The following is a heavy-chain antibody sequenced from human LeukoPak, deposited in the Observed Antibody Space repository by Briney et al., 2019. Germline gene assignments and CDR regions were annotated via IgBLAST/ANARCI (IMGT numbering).Heavy chain of an antibody. Sequence: ASVTVSCKASGYTFTSYDINWVRQAPGQGLEWMGWMNPNSGNTGYAQKFQGRVTMTRNTSISTAYMELSSLRSEDTAVYYCARGRKGSGRNSERYYGMDVWGQGTTVTVSS. V-gene: IGHV1-8*01. CDR3: ARGRKGSGRNSERYYGMDV. CDR2: MNPNSGNT. CDR1: GYTFTSYD. D-gene: IGHD3-10*01. J-gene: IGHJ6*02.